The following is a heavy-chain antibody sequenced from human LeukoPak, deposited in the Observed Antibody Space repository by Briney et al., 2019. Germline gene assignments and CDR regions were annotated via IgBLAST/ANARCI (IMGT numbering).Heavy chain of an antibody. CDR3: AKATGSYPSNPFDY. CDR2: ISGAGEGT. CDR1: GFTFSAYT. Sequence: GGSLRLSCVASGFTFSAYTMNWVRRAPGKGLEWVSGISGAGEGTFYADSVKGRFTISRDISKSTLFLQMNSLRVEDTAVYYCAKATGSYPSNPFDYWGQGTLVTVSS. D-gene: IGHD1-26*01. J-gene: IGHJ4*02. V-gene: IGHV3-23*01.